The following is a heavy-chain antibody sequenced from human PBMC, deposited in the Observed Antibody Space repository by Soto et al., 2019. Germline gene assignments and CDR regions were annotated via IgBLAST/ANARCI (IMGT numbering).Heavy chain of an antibody. J-gene: IGHJ4*02. D-gene: IGHD3-22*01. CDR3: AKDRYLDHDSRGYLFDN. V-gene: IGHV3-23*01. CDR1: GFTFNIYA. Sequence: EVQLLESGGDLIQPGGSLRLSCAASGFTFNIYAMAWVRQAPGKGLEWVSAISRYGDFTYYADSVEGRFTIARDNSKNATYLHMNSLRAEDTALYFCAKDRYLDHDSRGYLFDNWGQGTLVTVSS. CDR2: ISRYGDFT.